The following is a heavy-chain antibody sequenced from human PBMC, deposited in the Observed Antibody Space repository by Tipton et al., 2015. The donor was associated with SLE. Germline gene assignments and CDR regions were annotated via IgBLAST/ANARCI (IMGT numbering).Heavy chain of an antibody. CDR1: GFTFSSYS. J-gene: IGHJ4*02. D-gene: IGHD2-2*01. V-gene: IGHV3-21*03. Sequence: SLRLSCAASGFTFSSYSMNWVRQAPGKGLEWVSSISSSSSYIYYADSVKGRFTISRDNAKNSLYLQMNSLRAEDTAVYYCARVLEFQLLGWRCFDYWGQGTLVTVSS. CDR2: ISSSSSYI. CDR3: ARVLEFQLLGWRCFDY.